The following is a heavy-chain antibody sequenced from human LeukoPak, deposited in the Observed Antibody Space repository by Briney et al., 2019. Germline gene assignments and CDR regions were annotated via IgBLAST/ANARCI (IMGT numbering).Heavy chain of an antibody. D-gene: IGHD2-15*01. CDR3: ARDGGLDAFDI. J-gene: IGHJ3*02. CDR2: FYYSGST. CDR1: GGSISSHY. Sequence: SETLSLTFTVSGGSISSHYWGWIRQPPGKGLEWIGYFYYSGSTNYNPSLKSRVTISVDTSKNQFSLKLSSVTAADTAVYYCARDGGLDAFDIWGQGTMVTVSS. V-gene: IGHV4-59*11.